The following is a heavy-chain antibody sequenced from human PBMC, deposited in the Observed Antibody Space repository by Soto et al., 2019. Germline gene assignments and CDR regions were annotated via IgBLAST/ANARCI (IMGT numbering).Heavy chain of an antibody. Sequence: SETLSLTCTVSDGSISSYYWSWIRQPPGKGLEWIGYIYHSGSTYYNPSLKSRVTISVDRSKNQLSLKLSSVTAADTAVYYCARSQTTVTSYDYWGQGTLVTVSS. V-gene: IGHV4-59*12. CDR1: DGSISSYY. J-gene: IGHJ4*02. CDR3: ARSQTTVTSYDY. D-gene: IGHD4-17*01. CDR2: IYHSGST.